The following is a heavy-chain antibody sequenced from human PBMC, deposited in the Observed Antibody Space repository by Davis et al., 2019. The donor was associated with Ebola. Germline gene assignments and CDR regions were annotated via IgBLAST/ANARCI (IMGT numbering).Heavy chain of an antibody. D-gene: IGHD3-22*01. CDR2: ISSSSSYI. V-gene: IGHV3-21*01. Sequence: GGSLRLSCAASGFTFSSYSMNWVRQAPGKGLEWVSSISSSSSYIYYADSVKGRFTISRDNAKNSLYLQMNSLRAEDTAVYYCARDLLDSTGGYYYYYGMDVWGQGTTVTVSS. CDR1: GFTFSSYS. J-gene: IGHJ6*02. CDR3: ARDLLDSTGGYYYYYGMDV.